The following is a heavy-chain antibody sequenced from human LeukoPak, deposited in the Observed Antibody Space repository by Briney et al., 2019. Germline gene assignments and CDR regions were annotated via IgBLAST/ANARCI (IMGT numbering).Heavy chain of an antibody. Sequence: SETPSLTCTVSGGSISSYYWSWIRQPPGQGLECIGYIYYTGSTNYNPALKSRVPISVDTSKNQFFLKLTSVTAADTAVYYCARRSKAVAGLAFDIWGQGTMVTVSS. V-gene: IGHV4-59*08. CDR2: IYYTGST. J-gene: IGHJ3*02. D-gene: IGHD6-19*01. CDR3: ARRSKAVAGLAFDI. CDR1: GGSISSYY.